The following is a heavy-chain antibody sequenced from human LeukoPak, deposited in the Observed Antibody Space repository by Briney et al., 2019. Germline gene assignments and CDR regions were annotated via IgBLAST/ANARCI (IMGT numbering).Heavy chain of an antibody. CDR2: IYYSVST. CDR3: GYLSPGPHSAMLLGDWYFDL. D-gene: IGHD3-16*01. J-gene: IGHJ2*01. Sequence: SETLSLTCTVSGGSISSSSYYWGWIRQPPGKGLEWIGSIYYSVSTYYNPSLKSRVTISVDTSKNQFSLKLSSVTAADTDMYNCGYLSPGPHSAMLLGDWYFDLWGRGTLVTVSS. V-gene: IGHV4-39*01. CDR1: GGSISSSSYY.